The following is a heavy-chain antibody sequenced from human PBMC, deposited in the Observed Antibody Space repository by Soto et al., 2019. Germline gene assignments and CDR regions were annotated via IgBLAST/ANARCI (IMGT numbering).Heavy chain of an antibody. Sequence: PVGSLSLSCAASGFTFSSYDMHLVRQATGKGLEWVSAIGTAGDTYYPGSVKGRFTISRENAKNSLYLQMNSLRAGDTAVYYCARSPGSGIFYYGMDVWGQGTTVTVSS. CDR2: IGTAGDT. J-gene: IGHJ6*02. V-gene: IGHV3-13*01. CDR3: ARSPGSGIFYYGMDV. D-gene: IGHD1-26*01. CDR1: GFTFSSYD.